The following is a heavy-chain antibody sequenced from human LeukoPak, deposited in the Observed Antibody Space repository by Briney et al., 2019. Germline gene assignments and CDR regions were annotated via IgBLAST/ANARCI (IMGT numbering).Heavy chain of an antibody. Sequence: GGSLRLSCAASGITVSTFWMHWFRQAPGEGLVLVSRINTDGSVTNYADSVEGRFTISRDNAKNMLYLQMNDLRAEDTAVYYCVTDRYSDSAFGDWGQGTLVTVSS. CDR3: VTDRYSDSAFGD. J-gene: IGHJ4*02. V-gene: IGHV3-74*01. CDR2: INTDGSVT. D-gene: IGHD1-26*01. CDR1: GITVSTFW.